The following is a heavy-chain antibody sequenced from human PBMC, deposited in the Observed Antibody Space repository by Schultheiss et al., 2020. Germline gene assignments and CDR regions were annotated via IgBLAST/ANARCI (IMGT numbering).Heavy chain of an antibody. V-gene: IGHV4-59*01. CDR2: IYYSGST. Sequence: SETLSLTCSVSGGSISNYYWSWIRQPPGKGLEWIGYIYYSGSTNYNPSLKSRIFISQDTSKSQFSLKLNSVTAADTAVYYCAGTYYYGSGSSDFDYWGQGTLVTVSS. CDR3: AGTYYYGSGSSDFDY. D-gene: IGHD3-10*01. J-gene: IGHJ4*02. CDR1: GGSISNYY.